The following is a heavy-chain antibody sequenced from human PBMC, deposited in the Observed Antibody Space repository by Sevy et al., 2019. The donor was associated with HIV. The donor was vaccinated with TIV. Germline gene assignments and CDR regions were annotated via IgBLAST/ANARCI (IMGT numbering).Heavy chain of an antibody. J-gene: IGHJ6*02. CDR2: ISYDGSEK. CDR1: GFTFTDYG. Sequence: GGSLRLSCGASGFTFTDYGMHWVRQAPGKGLEWVAVISYDGSEKYHADSVKGRFTISRDNSKNTLYLQMNSLRGEDTAVYYCAKDTSRPHSIYYYGMDVWGQGTTVTVSS. D-gene: IGHD2-21*01. CDR3: AKDTSRPHSIYYYGMDV. V-gene: IGHV3-30*18.